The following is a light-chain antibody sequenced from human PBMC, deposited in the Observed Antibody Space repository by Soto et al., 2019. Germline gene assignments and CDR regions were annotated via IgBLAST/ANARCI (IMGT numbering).Light chain of an antibody. J-gene: IGLJ1*01. CDR1: SSNIGEGYD. CDR3: QSYYSSLSYV. V-gene: IGLV1-40*01. Sequence: QSVLTQPPSVSGAPGQRVTISCTGSSSNIGEGYDVHWYQQLPGTDPKLLIYGNSNRPSGVPDRFSGSKSGTSASLAITGLQSEDEADYYCQSYYSSLSYVFGTGTKVTVL. CDR2: GNS.